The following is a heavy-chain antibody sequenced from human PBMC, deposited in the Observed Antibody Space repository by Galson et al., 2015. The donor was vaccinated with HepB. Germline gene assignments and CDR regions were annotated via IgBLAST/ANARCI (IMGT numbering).Heavy chain of an antibody. CDR2: ISGSGGST. Sequence: SLRLSCAASGFTFSSYAMSWVRQAPGKGLEWVSAISGSGGSTYYADSVKGRFTISRDNSKNTLYLQMNSLRAEETAVYYCAKKGGVREEGWYYYYGMDVWGQGTTVTVSS. V-gene: IGHV3-23*01. J-gene: IGHJ6*02. D-gene: IGHD3-16*01. CDR1: GFTFSSYA. CDR3: AKKGGVREEGWYYYYGMDV.